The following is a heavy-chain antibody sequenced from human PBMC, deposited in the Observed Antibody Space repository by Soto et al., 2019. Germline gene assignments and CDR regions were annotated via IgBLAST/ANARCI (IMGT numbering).Heavy chain of an antibody. Sequence: SETLSLTCTVSGGSISSYYWGWIRQPPGKGLEWIGYIYYSGSTYYNPSLKSRVTVSVDTSKNQFSLKLSSVSAADTAVYYCARHPSNFWFDPWGQGTLVTVSS. D-gene: IGHD4-4*01. CDR1: GGSISSYY. CDR3: ARHPSNFWFDP. V-gene: IGHV4-59*08. CDR2: IYYSGST. J-gene: IGHJ5*02.